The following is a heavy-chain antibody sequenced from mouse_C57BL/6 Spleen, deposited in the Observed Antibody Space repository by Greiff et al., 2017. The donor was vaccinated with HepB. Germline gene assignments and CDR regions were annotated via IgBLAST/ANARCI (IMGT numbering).Heavy chain of an antibody. CDR1: GFTFSDYY. V-gene: IGHV5-16*01. D-gene: IGHD2-3*01. J-gene: IGHJ1*03. Sequence: EVKLMESEGGLVQPGSSMKLSCTASGFTFSDYYMAWVRQVPEKGLEWVANINYDGSSTYYLDSLKSRFIISRDNAKNILYLQMSSLKSEDTATYYCARMDGYYGWYFDVWGTGTTVTVSS. CDR3: ARMDGYYGWYFDV. CDR2: INYDGSST.